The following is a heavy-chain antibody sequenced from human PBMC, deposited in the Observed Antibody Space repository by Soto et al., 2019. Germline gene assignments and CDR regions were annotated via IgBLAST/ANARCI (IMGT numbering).Heavy chain of an antibody. CDR2: IYSGGST. D-gene: IGHD6-6*01. Sequence: EVQLVESGGGLIQPGGSLRLSCAASGFTVSSNYMSWVRQAPGKGLEWVSVIYSGGSTYYADSVKGRFTISRDNSKNTLYLQMNSLRAEDTAVYYWAKIAARSSCFDYWGQGTLVTVSS. CDR3: AKIAARSSCFDY. J-gene: IGHJ4*02. V-gene: IGHV3-53*01. CDR1: GFTVSSNY.